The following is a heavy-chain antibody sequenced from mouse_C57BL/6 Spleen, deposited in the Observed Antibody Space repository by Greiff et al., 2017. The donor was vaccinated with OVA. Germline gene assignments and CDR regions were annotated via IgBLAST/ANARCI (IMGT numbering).Heavy chain of an antibody. CDR2: IYPRSGNT. J-gene: IGHJ2*01. D-gene: IGHD2-5*01. CDR3: SNPRLGY. CDR1: GYTFTHYV. V-gene: IGHV1-81*01. Sequence: VQLQQSGAELARPGASVRRAWKASGYTFTHYVISWVKQRTGQGLEWIGEIYPRSGNTYYNEKFKGKATLTAGKSSSTAYMELRSLTSEDSAVYFCSNPRLGYWGQGTTLTVSS.